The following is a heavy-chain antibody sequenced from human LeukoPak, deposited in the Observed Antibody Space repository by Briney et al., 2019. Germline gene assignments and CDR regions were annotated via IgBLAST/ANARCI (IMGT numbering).Heavy chain of an antibody. CDR2: FDPEDGET. CDR3: ATGGGRRYSSSSGWFDP. V-gene: IGHV1-24*01. Sequence: GASVKVSCKVSGYTLTELSMHWVRQAPGKGLEWMGGFDPEDGETIYAQKFQGRVTMTEDTSTDTAYMELSSLRSEDTAVYYCATGGGRRYSSSSGWFDPWGQGTPVTVSS. D-gene: IGHD6-6*01. CDR1: GYTLTELS. J-gene: IGHJ5*02.